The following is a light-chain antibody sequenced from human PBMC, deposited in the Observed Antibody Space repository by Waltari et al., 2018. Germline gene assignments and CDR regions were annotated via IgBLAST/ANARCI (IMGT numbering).Light chain of an antibody. CDR3: AAWDDSLNGFYV. J-gene: IGLJ1*01. V-gene: IGLV1-44*01. CDR1: SSNIGGNS. CDR2: SNN. Sequence: QSVLTQPPSASGTPGQRVTISCSGSSSNIGGNSVNWYQQHPGTAPKLLIYSNNQRPPGVPDRFSGSKSGTSASLAISGLQSEDEADYYCAAWDDSLNGFYVFGTGTRVTVL.